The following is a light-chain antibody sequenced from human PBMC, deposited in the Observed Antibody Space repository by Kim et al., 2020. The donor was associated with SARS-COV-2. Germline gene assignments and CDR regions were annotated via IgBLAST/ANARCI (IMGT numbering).Light chain of an antibody. CDR3: SSYTSSTVV. Sequence: PGQSITISCTGTSSDVGGYNYVSWYQQHPGKAPKLMIYDLSNRPSGVSNRFSGSKSGNTASLTISGLQAEDEADYYCSSYTSSTVVFGGGTQLTVL. CDR1: SSDVGGYNY. J-gene: IGLJ2*01. CDR2: DLS. V-gene: IGLV2-14*03.